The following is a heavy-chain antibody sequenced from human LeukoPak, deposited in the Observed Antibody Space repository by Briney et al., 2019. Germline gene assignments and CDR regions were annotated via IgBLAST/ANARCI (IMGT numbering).Heavy chain of an antibody. J-gene: IGHJ6*03. CDR1: GFTFRNYA. V-gene: IGHV3-23*01. CDR2: ISGSGGST. D-gene: IGHD2-8*02. Sequence: GGSLRLSCAASGFTFRNYAMSWVRQAPGKGLEWVSAISGSGGSTYYADSVKGRFTISRDNSKNTLYLQMNSLRAEDTAVYYCAKNRGHCVDGVCHNYYYMDVWGRGTTVTVSS. CDR3: AKNRGHCVDGVCHNYYYMDV.